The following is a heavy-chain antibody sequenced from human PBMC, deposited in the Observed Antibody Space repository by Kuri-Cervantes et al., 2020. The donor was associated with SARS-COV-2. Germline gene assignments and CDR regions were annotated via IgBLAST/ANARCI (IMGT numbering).Heavy chain of an antibody. J-gene: IGHJ5*02. Sequence: GESLKISCKGSGYSFTSYWIIWVRQMPGKGLEWMGRIDPSDSYTNYSPSFEGHVTFSVDKSISTAYLQWSSLKASDTAMYYCARRTSSRIDWFDPWGQGTLVTVSS. V-gene: IGHV5-10-1*01. CDR2: IDPSDSYT. CDR1: GYSFTSYW. D-gene: IGHD1-26*01. CDR3: ARRTSSRIDWFDP.